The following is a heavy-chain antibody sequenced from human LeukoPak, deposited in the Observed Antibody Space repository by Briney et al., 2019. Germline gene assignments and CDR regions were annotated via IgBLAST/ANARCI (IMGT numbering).Heavy chain of an antibody. D-gene: IGHD2-2*01. CDR1: GFTFSSYT. CDR3: AKEVVPGTSRSFDY. V-gene: IGHV3-23*01. CDR2: LSFGGGTI. J-gene: IGHJ4*02. Sequence: AGGSLRLSCAASGFTFSSYTMARVRQAPGKGLECVSSLSFGGGTIYYADSVKGRFTISRDTSKNTLYLQMNSLRAEDTAIYYCAKEVVPGTSRSFDYWGQGTLVTVSS.